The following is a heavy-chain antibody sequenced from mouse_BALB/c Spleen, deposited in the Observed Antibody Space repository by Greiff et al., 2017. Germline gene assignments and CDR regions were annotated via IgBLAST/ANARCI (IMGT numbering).Heavy chain of an antibody. V-gene: IGHV14-4*02. J-gene: IGHJ4*01. D-gene: IGHD2-14*01. CDR1: GFNIKDYY. CDR3: YGAYYRYDGAMDY. CDR2: IDPENGDT. Sequence: DVKLQESGAELVRPGASVKLSCTASGFNIKDYYMHWVKQRPEQGLEWIGWIDPENGDTEYAPKFQGKATMTADTSSNTAYLQLSSLTSEDTAVYYCYGAYYRYDGAMDYWGQGTSVTVSS.